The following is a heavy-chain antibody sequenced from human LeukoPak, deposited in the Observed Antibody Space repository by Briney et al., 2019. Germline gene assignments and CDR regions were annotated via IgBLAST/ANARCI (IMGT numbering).Heavy chain of an antibody. V-gene: IGHV3-21*01. CDR3: ARGRRDGYNYEFDY. CDR1: GFTFSSYS. D-gene: IGHD5-24*01. J-gene: IGHJ4*02. CDR2: ISSSSSYI. Sequence: GGSLRLSXAASGFTFSSYSMNWVRQAPGKGLEWVSSISSSSSYIYYADSVKGRFTISRDNAKNSLYLQMNSLRAEDTAVYYCARGRRDGYNYEFDYWGQGTLVTVSS.